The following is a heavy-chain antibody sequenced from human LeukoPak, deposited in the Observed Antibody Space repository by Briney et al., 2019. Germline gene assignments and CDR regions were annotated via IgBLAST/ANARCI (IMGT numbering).Heavy chain of an antibody. CDR1: GFTFSDYA. J-gene: IGHJ4*02. Sequence: GGSLRLSCAASGFTFSDYAMNWVRQAPGKGLEWVSGISGTGSGTYYADSVKGRFTISRDNSKNTVSLQMNSLRAEDTAVYYCAKEVYAIRSYYFDYWGQGTLVTVSS. CDR3: AKEVYAIRSYYFDY. V-gene: IGHV3-23*01. CDR2: ISGTGSGT. D-gene: IGHD2-8*01.